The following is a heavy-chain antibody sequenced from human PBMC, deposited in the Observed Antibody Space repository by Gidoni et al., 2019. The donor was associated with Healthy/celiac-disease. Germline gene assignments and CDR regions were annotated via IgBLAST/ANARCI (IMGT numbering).Heavy chain of an antibody. D-gene: IGHD2-21*02. CDR3: ARGEAYCGGDCYDY. CDR1: GFTFDDYG. V-gene: IGHV3-20*04. J-gene: IGHJ4*02. Sequence: EVQLVESGGGVVRPGGSLSLSWAAAGFTFDDYGMSWVRQAPGKGLEWVSGINWNGGSTGYADSVKGRFTISRDNAKNSLYLQMNSLRAEDTALYYCARGEAYCGGDCYDYWGQGTLVTVSS. CDR2: INWNGGST.